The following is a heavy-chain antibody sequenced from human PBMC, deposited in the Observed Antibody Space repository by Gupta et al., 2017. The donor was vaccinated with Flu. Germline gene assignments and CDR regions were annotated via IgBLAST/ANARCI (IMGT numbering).Heavy chain of an antibody. CDR1: GFTFSSYS. Sequence: EVQLVESGGGLVQPGGSLRLSCAASGFTFSSYSMNWVRQAPGKGLEWVSYSGSSSSTIYYADSVKGRFTISRDNAKNSLYLQMNSLRDEDTAVYYCARAGRYYDSSGYAVLWGQGTLATGSS. J-gene: IGHJ4*02. D-gene: IGHD3-22*01. CDR3: ARAGRYYDSSGYAVL. CDR2: SGSSSSTI. V-gene: IGHV3-48*02.